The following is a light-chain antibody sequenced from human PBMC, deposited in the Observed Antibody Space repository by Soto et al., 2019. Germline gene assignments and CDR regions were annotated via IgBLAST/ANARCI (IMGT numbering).Light chain of an antibody. CDR1: QGISSY. J-gene: IGKJ5*01. V-gene: IGKV1-9*01. Sequence: IQLTQSPSSLSASVGDRVTITCRASQGISSYLAWYQQKPGKAPKLLIYAASTLQRGVPSRFSGSGSGTDFTLPISSLQPEDFATYYCQQLNSYPPSTFGQGTRLETK. CDR3: QQLNSYPPST. CDR2: AAS.